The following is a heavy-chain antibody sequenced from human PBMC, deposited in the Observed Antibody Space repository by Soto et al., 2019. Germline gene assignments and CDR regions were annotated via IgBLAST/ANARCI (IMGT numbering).Heavy chain of an antibody. CDR1: GFTFSSFA. J-gene: IGHJ4*02. CDR2: VSADGVSS. Sequence: GESLKISCEGSGFTFSSFAMGWVRQAPGKGLEWLSSVSADGVSSFSADSVRGRFRVSRDNSKNTLFLQMRFLRVEDTAVYYCAKTRQAPVGTHFFDLWGQGTQVTVSS. V-gene: IGHV3-23*01. CDR3: AKTRQAPVGTHFFDL.